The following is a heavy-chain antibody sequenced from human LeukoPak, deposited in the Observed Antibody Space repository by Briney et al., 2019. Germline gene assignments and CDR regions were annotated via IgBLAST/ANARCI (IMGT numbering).Heavy chain of an antibody. CDR3: ARDNSDYVGAFDY. V-gene: IGHV4-59*01. J-gene: IGHJ4*02. Sequence: SETLSLTCTVSGGSISSYYWSWIRQPPGKGLEWIGYIYYSGSTNYNPSLKSRVTISVDTSKNQFSLKLSSVTAADTAVYYCARDNSDYVGAFDYWGQGTLVTVSS. CDR2: IYYSGST. CDR1: GGSISSYY. D-gene: IGHD4-23*01.